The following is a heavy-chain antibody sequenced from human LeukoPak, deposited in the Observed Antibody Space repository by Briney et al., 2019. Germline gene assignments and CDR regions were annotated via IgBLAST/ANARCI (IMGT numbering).Heavy chain of an antibody. J-gene: IGHJ4*02. D-gene: IGHD6-13*01. CDR2: IYTSGST. CDR3: ARMKHSSSLYYFDY. V-gene: IGHV4-4*07. CDR1: GGSISSYY. Sequence: SETLSLTCTVSGGSISSYYWSWIRQPAGKGLEWIGRIYTSGSTNYNPSLKSRVTISVDTSKNQFSLKLSSVTAADTAVYYCARMKHSSSLYYFDYWGQGTLVTVSS.